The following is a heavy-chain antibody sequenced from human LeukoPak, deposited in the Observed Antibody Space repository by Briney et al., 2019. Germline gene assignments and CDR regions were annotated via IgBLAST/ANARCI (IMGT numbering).Heavy chain of an antibody. CDR3: ARGDSYDSSGCHL. CDR2: IYSGGST. CDR1: GFTFSSYA. J-gene: IGHJ4*02. V-gene: IGHV3-53*01. D-gene: IGHD3-22*01. Sequence: GGSLRLSCVASGFTFSSYAMSWVRQAPGKGLEWVSVIYSGGSTYYADSVKGRFTISRDNSKNTLYLQMNSLRAEDTAVYYCARGDSYDSSGCHLWGQGTLVTVSS.